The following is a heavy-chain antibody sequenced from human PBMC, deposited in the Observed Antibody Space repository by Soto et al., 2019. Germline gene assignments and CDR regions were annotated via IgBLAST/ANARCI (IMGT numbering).Heavy chain of an antibody. D-gene: IGHD4-17*01. CDR1: GFTFSSYG. V-gene: IGHV3-30*18. CDR2: ISYDGSNK. CDR3: AKDRRDTTVTTGDAFDI. J-gene: IGHJ3*02. Sequence: QVQLVESGGGVVQPGRSLRLSCAASGFTFSSYGMHWVRQAPGKGLEWVAVISYDGSNKYYADSVKGRFTISRDNSKNTLYLQMNSLRAEDTAVYYCAKDRRDTTVTTGDAFDIWGQGTMVTVSS.